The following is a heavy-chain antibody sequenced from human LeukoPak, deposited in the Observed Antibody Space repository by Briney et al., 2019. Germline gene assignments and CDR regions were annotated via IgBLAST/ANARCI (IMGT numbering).Heavy chain of an antibody. J-gene: IGHJ3*02. CDR1: GFTFSSYG. CDR3: AKDQKGGDWYDYVWGSYRLDAFDI. V-gene: IGHV3-30*18. Sequence: GGSLRLSCAASGFTFSSYGMHWVRQAPGKGLEWVVVISYDGNNKYYADSVKGRFTISRDNSKNTLYLQMNSLRAEDTAVYYCAKDQKGGDWYDYVWGSYRLDAFDIWGQGTMVTVSS. D-gene: IGHD3-16*02. CDR2: ISYDGNNK.